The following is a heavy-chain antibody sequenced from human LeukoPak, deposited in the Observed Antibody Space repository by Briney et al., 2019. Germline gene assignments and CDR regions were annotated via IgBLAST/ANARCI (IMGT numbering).Heavy chain of an antibody. J-gene: IGHJ6*02. Sequence: GGSLRLSCAAPGFTFDDYALHWVRAAPGEGLGGVSGICWNSGSIGYADSVKGRFTISRDNAKNSLYLQMNSLRAEDTALYYCAKDIGAARYYYYGMDVWGQGTTVTVSS. CDR2: ICWNSGSI. CDR3: AKDIGAARYYYYGMDV. D-gene: IGHD3-10*01. V-gene: IGHV3-9*01. CDR1: GFTFDDYA.